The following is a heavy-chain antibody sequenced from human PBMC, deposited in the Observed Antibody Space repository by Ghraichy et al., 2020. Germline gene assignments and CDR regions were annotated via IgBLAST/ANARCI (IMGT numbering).Heavy chain of an antibody. J-gene: IGHJ1*01. CDR1: GGTFSSYA. Sequence: SVKVSCKASGGTFSSYAISWVRQAPGQGLEWMGGIIPIFGTANYAQKFQGRVTITADESTSTAYMELSSLRSEDTAVYYCARDPQAYCGGDCSRREYFQHWGQGTLVTVSS. CDR3: ARDPQAYCGGDCSRREYFQH. V-gene: IGHV1-69*13. CDR2: IIPIFGTA. D-gene: IGHD2-21*01.